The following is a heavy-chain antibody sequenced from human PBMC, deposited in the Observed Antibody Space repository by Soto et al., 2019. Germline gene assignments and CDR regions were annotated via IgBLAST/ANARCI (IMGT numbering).Heavy chain of an antibody. D-gene: IGHD4-17*01. J-gene: IGHJ5*02. CDR1: GGSFSGYY. CDR2: INHSGST. Sequence: QVQLQQWGAGLLKPSETLSLTCAVYGGSFSGYYWSWIRQPPGKGLEWIGEINHSGSTNYNPSLRSPATISVDTSKNQFSLNLSSVTAADTAVYYCARITTVVTNSFDPWGQGNLVTVSS. V-gene: IGHV4-34*01. CDR3: ARITTVVTNSFDP.